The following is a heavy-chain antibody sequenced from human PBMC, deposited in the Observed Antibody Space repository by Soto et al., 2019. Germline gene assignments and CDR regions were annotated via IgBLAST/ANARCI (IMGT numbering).Heavy chain of an antibody. V-gene: IGHV5-51*01. CDR2: IYPGDSDT. J-gene: IGHJ5*02. Sequence: GESLKISCKGSGYSFTSYWIGWVRQMPGKGLEWMGIIYPGDSDTRYSPSFQGQVTISADKSISTAYLQWSSLKASDTAMYYCARGANYDILTGYFGEFDPWGQGTLVTV. CDR1: GYSFTSYW. D-gene: IGHD3-9*01. CDR3: ARGANYDILTGYFGEFDP.